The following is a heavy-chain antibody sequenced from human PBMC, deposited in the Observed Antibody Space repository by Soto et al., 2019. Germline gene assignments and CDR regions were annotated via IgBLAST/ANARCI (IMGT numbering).Heavy chain of an antibody. D-gene: IGHD2-2*02. CDR3: ARDGDGYTSPFVY. Sequence: GGSLRLSCAASTSTFTRYWMSWVRQAPGKGLEWVANINQDGSEKYYVDSVKGRFTISRDNARNSLSLQMNSLRAEDTAVYYCARDGDGYTSPFVYWGQGTLVTVSS. CDR2: INQDGSEK. CDR1: TSTFTRYW. J-gene: IGHJ4*02. V-gene: IGHV3-7*05.